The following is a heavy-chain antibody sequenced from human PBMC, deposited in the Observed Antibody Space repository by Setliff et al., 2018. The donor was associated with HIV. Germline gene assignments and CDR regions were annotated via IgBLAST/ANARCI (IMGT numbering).Heavy chain of an antibody. CDR2: IDHSGNT. CDR1: GGSFSGYF. Sequence: SETLSLTCAVYGGSFSGYFWSWIRQPPGRGLEWIGEIDHSGNTNYNPSLKSRVTMSIDTSTNQFSLKLNSVTAADMATYYCAREGGGYSGIYFNFPFDYWGQGTLVTVSS. J-gene: IGHJ4*02. D-gene: IGHD1-26*01. V-gene: IGHV4-34*01. CDR3: AREGGGYSGIYFNFPFDY.